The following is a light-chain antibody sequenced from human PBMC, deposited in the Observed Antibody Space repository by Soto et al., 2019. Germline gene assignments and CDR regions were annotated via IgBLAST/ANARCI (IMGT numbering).Light chain of an antibody. Sequence: EIVLTQSPATLSLSPGERATLSCRASQSVSSSLFWYQQKPGQAPRLLIFDASNRATGVPVRFSGSGSGTDFTLTISSLEPEDFAVYYCQQRATRPPWTFGQGTKVEIK. J-gene: IGKJ1*01. CDR3: QQRATRPPWT. CDR1: QSVSSS. V-gene: IGKV3-11*01. CDR2: DAS.